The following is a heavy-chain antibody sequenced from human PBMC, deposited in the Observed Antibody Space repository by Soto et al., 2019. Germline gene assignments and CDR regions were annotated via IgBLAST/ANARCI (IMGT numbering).Heavy chain of an antibody. CDR1: GFTCSSYG. CDR2: IWYDGSNK. CDR3: ARDAHRGGAPDY. D-gene: IGHD3-16*01. J-gene: IGHJ4*02. Sequence: QVQLVESGGGVVQPGRSLRLSCAASGFTCSSYGMHWVRQAPGKGLEWVAVIWYDGSNKYYADSVKGRFTISRDNSKNTLYLQMNSLRAEDTAVYYCARDAHRGGAPDYWGQGTLVTVSS. V-gene: IGHV3-33*01.